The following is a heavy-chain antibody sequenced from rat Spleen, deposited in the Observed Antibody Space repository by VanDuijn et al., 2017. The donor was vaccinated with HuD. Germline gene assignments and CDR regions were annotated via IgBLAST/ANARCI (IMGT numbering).Heavy chain of an antibody. J-gene: IGHJ2*01. CDR3: VRHVLDYFDY. CDR2: ITNASGRT. Sequence: EVQLVESGGGLVQPGGSLKLSCVASGFTFNNYWMTWIRQAPGKGLEWVASITNASGRTYYPDSVKGRFTISRDTAQNTLYLQMNSLRSEDTASYYCVRHVLDYFDYWGQGVMVTVSS. V-gene: IGHV5-31*01. CDR1: GFTFNNYW.